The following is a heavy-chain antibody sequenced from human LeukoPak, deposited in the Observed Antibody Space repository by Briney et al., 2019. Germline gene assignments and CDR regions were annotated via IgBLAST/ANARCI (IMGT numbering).Heavy chain of an antibody. CDR2: IYYSGNT. D-gene: IGHD1-26*01. V-gene: IGHV4-59*01. J-gene: IGHJ4*02. CDR1: GGSISSFY. Sequence: SETLSLTCTVSGGSISSFYWSWLRQPPGKGLEWIGYIYYSGNTNYNPSLKNRVTISVDTSKNQFSLKLSSVTAADTAVYYCARGYSGSYGRFDYWGQGTLATASS. CDR3: ARGYSGSYGRFDY.